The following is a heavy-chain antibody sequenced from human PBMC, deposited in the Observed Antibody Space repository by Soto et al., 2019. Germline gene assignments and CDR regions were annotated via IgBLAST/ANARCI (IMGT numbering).Heavy chain of an antibody. CDR1: GYSFTSYW. Sequence: GESLKISCEGSGYSFTSYWIGWVRQMPGKGLELMGIIYPDDSDTRYSPSFQGHVTISADKSISATYLQWNNLKASDTAMYYCARPFYTSGWYDYWGQGTLVTVSS. J-gene: IGHJ4*02. CDR2: IYPDDSDT. CDR3: ARPFYTSGWYDY. D-gene: IGHD6-19*01. V-gene: IGHV5-51*01.